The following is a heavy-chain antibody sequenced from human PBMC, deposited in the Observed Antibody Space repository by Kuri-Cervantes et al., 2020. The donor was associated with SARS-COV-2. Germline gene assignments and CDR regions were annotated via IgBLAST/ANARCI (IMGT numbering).Heavy chain of an antibody. J-gene: IGHJ4*02. CDR1: GYTLTELS. CDR3: ARVGDCSSTSCRYYFDY. CDR2: IIPIFGTA. V-gene: IGHV1-69*13. D-gene: IGHD2-2*01. Sequence: SVKVSCKVSGYTLTELSMHWVRQAPGQGLEWMGGIIPIFGTANYAQKFQGRVTITADESTSTAYMELSSLRSEDTAVYYCARVGDCSSTSCRYYFDYWGQGTLVTVSS.